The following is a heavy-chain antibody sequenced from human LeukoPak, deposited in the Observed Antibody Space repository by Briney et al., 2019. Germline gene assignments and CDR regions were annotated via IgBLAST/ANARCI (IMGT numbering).Heavy chain of an antibody. D-gene: IGHD6-6*01. Sequence: PSETLSLTCTVSGGSISSYYWSWIRQPPGKGLEWIGYIYDSGSTNYKHSLKSRVTISVDTSKNQFSLKLSSVTAADTALYYCARARYSSSPFWGQGTLVTVSS. V-gene: IGHV4-59*01. CDR1: GGSISSYY. CDR2: IYDSGST. CDR3: ARARYSSSPF. J-gene: IGHJ4*02.